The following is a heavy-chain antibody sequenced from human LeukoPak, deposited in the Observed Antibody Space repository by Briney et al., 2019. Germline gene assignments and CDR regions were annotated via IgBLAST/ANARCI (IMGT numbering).Heavy chain of an antibody. Sequence: GGSPRLSCAASGFTFSSHAMSWVRQAPGKGLEWVSAISISGGSTYYADSMKGRFTISRDNSKNTLYLQMNSLRPEDTAVYYCANEIRPNDHWGQGTLVTVSS. CDR3: ANEIRPNDH. CDR2: ISISGGST. V-gene: IGHV3-23*01. CDR1: GFTFSSHA. J-gene: IGHJ4*02. D-gene: IGHD4-17*01.